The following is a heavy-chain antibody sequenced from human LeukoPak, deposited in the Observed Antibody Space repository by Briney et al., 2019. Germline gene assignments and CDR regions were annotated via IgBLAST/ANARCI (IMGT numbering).Heavy chain of an antibody. J-gene: IGHJ4*02. CDR2: ISWNSGSI. Sequence: GRSLRLSCAASGFTFDDYAMHWVRHAPGKGLEWVSGISWNSGSIGYADSVKGRFTISRDNSKNTLYLQMNSLRAEDTAVYYCAKVPTPIAPGYWGQGTLVTVSS. D-gene: IGHD2-15*01. CDR3: AKVPTPIAPGY. V-gene: IGHV3-9*01. CDR1: GFTFDDYA.